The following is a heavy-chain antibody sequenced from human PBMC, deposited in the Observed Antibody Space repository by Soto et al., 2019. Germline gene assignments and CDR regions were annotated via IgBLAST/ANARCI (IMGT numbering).Heavy chain of an antibody. V-gene: IGHV3-7*04. CDR1: ESTVSRDW. CDR2: INQDGSEK. D-gene: IGHD1-26*01. Sequence: EVHLVESGGGLVQTGGSLRLSCAIFESTVSRDWMNWVRQAPGKGLEWVAHINQDGSEKYYVDSVKGRFTISRDNAKKSLYLQMNPLRPSDTAMYYSSGGVGDAFWGQGTLVTVSS. CDR3: SGGVGDAF. J-gene: IGHJ4*02.